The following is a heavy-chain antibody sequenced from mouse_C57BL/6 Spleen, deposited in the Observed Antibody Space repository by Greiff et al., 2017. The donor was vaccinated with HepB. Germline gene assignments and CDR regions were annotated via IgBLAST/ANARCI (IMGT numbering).Heavy chain of an antibody. D-gene: IGHD2-4*01. CDR3: ARSMITTEYYFDY. CDR2: ISSGGSYT. V-gene: IGHV5-6*02. Sequence: EVMLVESGGDLVKPGGSLKLSCAASGFTFSSYGMSWVRQTPDKRLEWVATISSGGSYTYYPDSVKGRFTISRDNAKNTLYLQMSSLKSEDTAMYYCARSMITTEYYFDYWGQGTTLTVSS. J-gene: IGHJ2*01. CDR1: GFTFSSYG.